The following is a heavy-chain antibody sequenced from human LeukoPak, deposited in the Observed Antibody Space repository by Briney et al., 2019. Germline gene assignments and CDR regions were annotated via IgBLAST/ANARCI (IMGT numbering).Heavy chain of an antibody. CDR3: TSSHGDGYNEPYFDY. V-gene: IGHV3-48*01. D-gene: IGHD5-24*01. CDR2: ISSSSSTI. Sequence: GGSLRLSCAASGFTFSSYSMNWVRQAPGKGLEWVSYISSSSSTIYYADSVKGRFTISRDNAKNSLYLQMNSLKTEDTAVYYCTSSHGDGYNEPYFDYWGQGTLVTVSS. CDR1: GFTFSSYS. J-gene: IGHJ4*02.